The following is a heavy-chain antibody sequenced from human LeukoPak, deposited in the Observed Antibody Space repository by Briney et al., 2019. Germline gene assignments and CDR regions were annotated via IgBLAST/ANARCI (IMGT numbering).Heavy chain of an antibody. CDR2: ISSSGSTI. Sequence: GGSLRLSCAASGFTFSSYEMNWVRQAPGKGLEWVSYISSSGSTIYYADSVKGRFTISRDNAKNSLYLQMNSLRAEDTAVYYCARGQPTYYYDSSGPAASDYWGQGTLVTVSP. J-gene: IGHJ4*02. D-gene: IGHD3-22*01. V-gene: IGHV3-48*03. CDR3: ARGQPTYYYDSSGPAASDY. CDR1: GFTFSSYE.